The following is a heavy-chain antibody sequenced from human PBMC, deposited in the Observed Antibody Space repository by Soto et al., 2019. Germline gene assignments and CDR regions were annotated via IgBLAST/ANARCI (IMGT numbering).Heavy chain of an antibody. V-gene: IGHV3-53*01. Sequence: GGSLRLSCAASGFIVSSKYMSWVRQAPGKGLEWVSGIYNTDDTYYADSVRGRFTISRDNSKNTLFLQMNSLRVEDTAVYYCGSTAGYFYFGMAVWGLGTTATVSS. CDR2: IYNTDDT. CDR3: GSTAGYFYFGMAV. CDR1: GFIVSSKY. D-gene: IGHD2-21*01. J-gene: IGHJ6*02.